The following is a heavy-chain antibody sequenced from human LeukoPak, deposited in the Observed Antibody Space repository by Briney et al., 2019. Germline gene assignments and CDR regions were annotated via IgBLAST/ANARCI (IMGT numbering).Heavy chain of an antibody. CDR1: GGSISSYY. Sequence: PSETLSLTCTVSGGSISSYYWSWIRQPPGKGLEWIGYIYHSGSTNYNPSLKSRVTISVDTSKNQFSLKLSSVTAADTAVYYCAREGYYYGSGIDYYYYYYMDVWGKGTTVTVSS. V-gene: IGHV4-59*01. CDR2: IYHSGST. J-gene: IGHJ6*03. CDR3: AREGYYYGSGIDYYYYYYMDV. D-gene: IGHD3-10*01.